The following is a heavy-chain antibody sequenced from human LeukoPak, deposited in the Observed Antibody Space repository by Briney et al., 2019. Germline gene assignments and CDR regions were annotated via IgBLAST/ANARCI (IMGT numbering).Heavy chain of an antibody. J-gene: IGHJ6*02. V-gene: IGHV3-30*18. Sequence: PGGSLRLSCAASGFTFSSYGMHWVRQAPGKGLEWVAVISYDGSNKYYADSVKGRFTISSENSKNTLYLKMNSLRAEDTAVYYCAKGDFWTFYGIDVWGQGTTVTVSS. D-gene: IGHD3/OR15-3a*01. CDR2: ISYDGSNK. CDR3: AKGDFWTFYGIDV. CDR1: GFTFSSYG.